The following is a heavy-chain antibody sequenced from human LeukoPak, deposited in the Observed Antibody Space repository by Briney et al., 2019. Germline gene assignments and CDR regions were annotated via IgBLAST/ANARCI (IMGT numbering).Heavy chain of an antibody. J-gene: IGHJ4*02. Sequence: SQTLSLTCTASGGSISSGGYYWSWIRQHPGKGLEWIGYIYYSGSTYYNPSLKSRVTISVDTSKNQFSLKLSSVTAADTAVYYCAREGIYYFDYWGQGTLVTVSS. CDR1: GGSISSGGYY. V-gene: IGHV4-31*03. CDR2: IYYSGST. D-gene: IGHD3-10*01. CDR3: AREGIYYFDY.